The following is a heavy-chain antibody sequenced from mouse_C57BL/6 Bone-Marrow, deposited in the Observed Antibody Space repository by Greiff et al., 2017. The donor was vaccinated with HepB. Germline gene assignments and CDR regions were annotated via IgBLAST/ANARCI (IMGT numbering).Heavy chain of an antibody. D-gene: IGHD2-1*01. CDR2: IRSKSNNYAT. V-gene: IGHV10-1*01. Sequence: EVQVVESGGGLVQPKGSLKLSCAASGFSFNTYAMNWVRQAPGKGLEWVARIRSKSNNYATYYADSVKDRFTISRDDSESMLYLQMNNLKTEDTAMYYCVTSYGNPAYWGQGTLVTVSA. J-gene: IGHJ3*01. CDR3: VTSYGNPAY. CDR1: GFSFNTYA.